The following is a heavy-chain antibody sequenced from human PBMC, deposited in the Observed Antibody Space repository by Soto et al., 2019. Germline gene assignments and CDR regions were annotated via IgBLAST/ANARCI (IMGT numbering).Heavy chain of an antibody. CDR2: IYYSGST. CDR3: ARHEYFDWFEGNWFDP. D-gene: IGHD3-9*01. V-gene: IGHV4-39*01. Sequence: PSETPSITCTVSGGSISSSSYYWGWIRQPPGKGLEWIGSIYYSGSTYYNPSLKSRVTISVDTSKNQFSLKLSSVTAADTAVYYCARHEYFDWFEGNWFDPWGQGTLVTVSS. J-gene: IGHJ5*02. CDR1: GGSISSSSYY.